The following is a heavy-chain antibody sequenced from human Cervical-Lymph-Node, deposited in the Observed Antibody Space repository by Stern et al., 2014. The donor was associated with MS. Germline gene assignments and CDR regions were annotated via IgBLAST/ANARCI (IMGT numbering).Heavy chain of an antibody. CDR3: ARDIPGYYYDSSGCLDY. CDR1: GFTFSSYW. V-gene: IGHV3-74*01. Sequence: EVQLVESGGGLVQPGGSLRLSCAASGFTFSSYWMHWVRPAPGKGLVWVSRINSDGSSTSYADSVKGRFTISRDNAKNTLYLQMNSLRAEDTAVYYCARDIPGYYYDSSGCLDYWGQGTLVTVSS. CDR2: INSDGSST. D-gene: IGHD3-22*01. J-gene: IGHJ4*02.